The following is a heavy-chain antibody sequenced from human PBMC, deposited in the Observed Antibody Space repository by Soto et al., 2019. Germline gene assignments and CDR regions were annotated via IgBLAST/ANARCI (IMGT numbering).Heavy chain of an antibody. J-gene: IGHJ5*02. CDR2: ISYDGSNK. V-gene: IGHV3-30-3*01. D-gene: IGHD2-15*01. CDR3: ARDPYCSGCSCYSNWFDP. Sequence: QVQLVESGGGVVQPGRSLRLSCAASGFTFSSYAMHWVRQAPGKGLEWVAVISYDGSNKYYADSVKGRFTISRDNSKNTLYLQMNSLRAEDTAVYYCARDPYCSGCSCYSNWFDPWGQGTLVTVSS. CDR1: GFTFSSYA.